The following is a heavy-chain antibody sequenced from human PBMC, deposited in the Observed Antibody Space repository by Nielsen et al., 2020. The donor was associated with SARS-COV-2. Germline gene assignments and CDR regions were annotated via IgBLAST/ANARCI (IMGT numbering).Heavy chain of an antibody. CDR2: ISSSSSTI. V-gene: IGHV3-48*02. D-gene: IGHD4-17*01. J-gene: IGHJ6*02. CDR3: ARERTTVTTRFIFYYYGMDV. Sequence: VRQMPGKGLEWVSYISSSSSTIYYADSVKGRFTISRDNAKNSLYLQMNSLRDEDTAVYYCARERTTVTTRFIFYYYGMDVWGQGTTVTVSS.